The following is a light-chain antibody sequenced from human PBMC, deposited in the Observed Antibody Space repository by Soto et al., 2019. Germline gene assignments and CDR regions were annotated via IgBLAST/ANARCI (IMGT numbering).Light chain of an antibody. CDR3: QQYGSAPFT. V-gene: IGKV3-20*01. J-gene: IGKJ3*01. CDR1: QSVSSSY. Sequence: EIVLTQSPGTLSLSPGERATLSCRASQSVSSSYLAWYQQKPGQAPRLLIYGASTRATGIPDRISGSGSGTDFTLTISRLEPEDFAVYYCQQYGSAPFTFGPGTKWIS. CDR2: GAS.